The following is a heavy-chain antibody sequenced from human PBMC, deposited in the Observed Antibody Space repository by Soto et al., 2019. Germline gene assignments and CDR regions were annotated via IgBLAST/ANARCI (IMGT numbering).Heavy chain of an antibody. D-gene: IGHD1-20*01. V-gene: IGHV4-34*01. CDR1: GGSFSGYY. Sequence: SETLSLTCAVYGGSFSGYYWSRIRQPPGKGLEWIGEINHSGSTNYNPSLKSRVTISVDTSKNQFSLKLSSVTAADTAVYYCARVGFNWNDDYYGMDVWGQGTTVTVSS. CDR3: ARVGFNWNDDYYGMDV. J-gene: IGHJ6*02. CDR2: INHSGST.